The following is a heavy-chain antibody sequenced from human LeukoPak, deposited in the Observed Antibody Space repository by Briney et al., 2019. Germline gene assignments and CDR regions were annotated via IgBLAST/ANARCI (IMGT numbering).Heavy chain of an antibody. D-gene: IGHD3-10*01. CDR1: GFTFSSYS. J-gene: IGHJ3*02. CDR3: ARDGEVFSDAFDI. CDR2: ISSSSSTI. Sequence: GGSLRLSCAASGFTFSSYSMNWVRQAPGKGLEWVSYISSSSSTIYYADSVKGRFTISRDNAKNSLYLQMNSLRAEDTAVYYCARDGEVFSDAFDIWGQGTMVTVSS. V-gene: IGHV3-48*04.